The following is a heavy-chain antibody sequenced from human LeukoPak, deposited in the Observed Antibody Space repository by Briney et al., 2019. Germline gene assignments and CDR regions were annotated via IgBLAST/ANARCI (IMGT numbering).Heavy chain of an antibody. D-gene: IGHD6-6*01. CDR3: ARLSSSSWSYWFDP. CDR1: GGSISSSSYY. CDR2: IYYSGST. J-gene: IGHJ5*02. Sequence: PSETLSLTCTVSGGSISSSSYYWGWIRQPPGKVLEWIGSIYYSGSTYYNPSLKSRVTISVDTSKNQFSLKLSSVTAADTAVYYCARLSSSSWSYWFDPWGQGTLVTVSS. V-gene: IGHV4-39*01.